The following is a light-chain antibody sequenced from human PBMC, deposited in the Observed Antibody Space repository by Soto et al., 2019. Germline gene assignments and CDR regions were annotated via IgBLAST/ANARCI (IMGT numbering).Light chain of an antibody. CDR1: QDISNY. CDR2: WAS. CDR3: QQYYTFPWT. V-gene: IGKV1-33*01. Sequence: DIQMTQSPSSLSASVGDRVTITCQASQDISNYLNWYQQKPGQPPKVLIYWASTRESGVPDRFTGSGSGTDFTLTISSLQAEDAGVYHCQQYYTFPWTFGQGTKVEIK. J-gene: IGKJ1*01.